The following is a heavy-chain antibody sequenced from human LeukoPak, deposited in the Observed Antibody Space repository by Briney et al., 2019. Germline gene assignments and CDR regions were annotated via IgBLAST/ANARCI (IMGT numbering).Heavy chain of an antibody. V-gene: IGHV3-7*01. CDR1: GFTFSSYW. CDR2: IKQDGSEK. J-gene: IGHJ6*03. Sequence: AGGSLRLSCAASGFTFSSYWMSWVRQAPGKGLEWVANIKQDGSEKYYVDSVKGRFTISRDNAKNSLYLQMNSLRAEDTAVYYCARDGVLRSQYSMDVWGKGTTVTVSS. D-gene: IGHD3-3*01. CDR3: ARDGVLRSQYSMDV.